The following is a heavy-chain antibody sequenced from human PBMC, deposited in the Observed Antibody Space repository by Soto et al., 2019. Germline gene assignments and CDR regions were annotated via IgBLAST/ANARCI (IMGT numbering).Heavy chain of an antibody. V-gene: IGHV4-59*01. J-gene: IGHJ4*02. CDR2: IYYSGST. CDR1: GGSITSSY. D-gene: IGHD3-9*01. Sequence: QVQLQESGPGLVKPSETLSLTCTVSGGSITSSYWSWIRQPPGKGLEWIGYIYYSGSTNYNPSLKSRVTISVDTSKNQFSLNLSSVTAADTAVYFCARGLRYFDWWVQGTLVTVSS. CDR3: ARGLRYFDW.